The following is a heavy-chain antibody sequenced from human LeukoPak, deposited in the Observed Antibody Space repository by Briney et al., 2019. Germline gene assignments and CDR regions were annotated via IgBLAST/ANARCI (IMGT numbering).Heavy chain of an antibody. CDR1: GFTFRRYG. CDR3: ARGFGCSSTSCSNPYAFDI. V-gene: IGHV3-33*01. D-gene: IGHD2-2*01. CDR2: IWYDGSNK. J-gene: IGHJ3*02. Sequence: PGGSLRLSCAASGFTFRRYGMHWVRQAPGKGREGVAVIWYDGSNKYYADSVKGRFTISRDNSKNTLYLQMNSLRAEDTAVYYCARGFGCSSTSCSNPYAFDIWGQGTMVTVSS.